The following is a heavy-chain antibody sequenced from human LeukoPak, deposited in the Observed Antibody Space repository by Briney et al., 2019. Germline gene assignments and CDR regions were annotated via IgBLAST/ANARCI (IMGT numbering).Heavy chain of an antibody. D-gene: IGHD6-6*01. V-gene: IGHV3-11*01. J-gene: IGHJ3*02. Sequence: GGSLRLSCAASGFTFSDYYMTWVRQAPGKGLEWVSYISDTGRTIFYGDSVKGRFTISRDNAKNSLYLQMNSLRPEDTAVYYCARVVFNGSSSGDAFDIWGQGTMVTVSS. CDR2: ISDTGRTI. CDR3: ARVVFNGSSSGDAFDI. CDR1: GFTFSDYY.